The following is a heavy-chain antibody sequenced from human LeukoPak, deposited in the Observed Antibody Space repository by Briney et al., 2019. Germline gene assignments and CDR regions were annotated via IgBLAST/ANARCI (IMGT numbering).Heavy chain of an antibody. J-gene: IGHJ6*02. V-gene: IGHV3-30-3*01. Sequence: GGSLRLSCAASGFTFSSYAMHWVRQAPGKELEWVAVISYDGSNKYYADSVKGRFTISRDNSKNTLYLQMNSLRAEDTAVYYCAREPYGSGSYYLYYYYGIDVWGQGTTVTVSS. CDR2: ISYDGSNK. CDR3: AREPYGSGSYYLYYYYGIDV. CDR1: GFTFSSYA. D-gene: IGHD3-10*01.